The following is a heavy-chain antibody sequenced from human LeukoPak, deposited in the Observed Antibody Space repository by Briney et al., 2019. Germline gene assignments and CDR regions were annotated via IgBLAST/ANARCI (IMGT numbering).Heavy chain of an antibody. CDR2: ISAYKGNT. D-gene: IGHD6-19*01. J-gene: IGHJ4*02. CDR3: GSQEPGSMGWYALDY. Sequence: ASVKVSCKASGYTFTSYGISWVREARGQGLECMGWISAYKGNTNYAQKLQGRVTMTTDTSTSTAYMELRSLRSDDTAVYYYGSQEPGSMGWYALDYRGQGTLVTVSS. CDR1: GYTFTSYG. V-gene: IGHV1-18*01.